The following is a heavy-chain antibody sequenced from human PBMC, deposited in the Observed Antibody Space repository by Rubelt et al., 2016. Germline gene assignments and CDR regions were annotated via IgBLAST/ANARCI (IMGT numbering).Heavy chain of an antibody. D-gene: IGHD6-19*01. Sequence: WSWIRQPPGKGLEWIGYIYYSGSTNYNPSLKSRVTISVDTTKNQFSLKLSSVTAADTAVYYCARDIAVAGPGYFDYWGQGTLVTVSS. V-gene: IGHV4-59*01. J-gene: IGHJ4*02. CDR2: IYYSGST. CDR3: ARDIAVAGPGYFDY.